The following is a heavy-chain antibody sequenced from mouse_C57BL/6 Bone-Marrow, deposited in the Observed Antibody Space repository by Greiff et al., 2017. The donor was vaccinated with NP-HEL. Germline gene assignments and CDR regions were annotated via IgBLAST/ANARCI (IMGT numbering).Heavy chain of an antibody. CDR1: GYTFTDYE. V-gene: IGHV1-15*01. CDR2: IDPETGGT. CDR3: TRKDWDVDWFAY. D-gene: IGHD4-1*01. Sequence: VQLQQSGAELVRPGASVTLSCKASGYTFTDYEMHWVKQTPVHGLEWIGAIDPETGGTAYNQKFKGKAILTADKSSSTAYMELRSLTSEDSAVYYCTRKDWDVDWFAYWGQGTLVTVSA. J-gene: IGHJ3*01.